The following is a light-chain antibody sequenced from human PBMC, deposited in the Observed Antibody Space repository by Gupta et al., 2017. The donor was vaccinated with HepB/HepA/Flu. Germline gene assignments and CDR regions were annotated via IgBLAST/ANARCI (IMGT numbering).Light chain of an antibody. CDR1: SSEVGSYCL. CDR3: CSYAGSSTLVV. CDR2: EVS. J-gene: IGLJ2*01. Sequence: QSALTHPASVSGSPGQSITISWTENSSEVGSYCLVHWYQQQPGKAPKLMIYEVSKRPSGVSNRFSGSKSGNTASLTISGLQAEDEADYYCCSYAGSSTLVVFGGGTKLTVL. V-gene: IGLV2-23*02.